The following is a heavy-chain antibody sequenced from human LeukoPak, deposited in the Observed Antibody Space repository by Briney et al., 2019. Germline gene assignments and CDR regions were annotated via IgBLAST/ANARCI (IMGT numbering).Heavy chain of an antibody. CDR1: GGSMSSYY. CDR2: VYYSGST. D-gene: IGHD3-3*01. J-gene: IGHJ4*02. V-gene: IGHV4-59*08. CDR3: ARHPGNFWSGYFFDY. Sequence: SETLSLTCTVSGGSMSSYYWSWIRQPPGKGLEWIGYVYYSGSTSYNPSLKSRVTISVDTSKNQFSLKLSSVTAADTAVYYCARHPGNFWSGYFFDYWGQGTLVTVSS.